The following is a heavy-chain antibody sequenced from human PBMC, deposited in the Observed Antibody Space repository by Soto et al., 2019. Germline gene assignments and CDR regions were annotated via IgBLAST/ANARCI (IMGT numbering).Heavy chain of an antibody. D-gene: IGHD6-6*01. CDR2: ISGDGGTR. V-gene: IGHV3-23*01. J-gene: IGHJ4*02. CDR3: AKRNGDSSSSGSRGVQY. CDR1: GFTFSSYA. Sequence: SLRLSCAASGFTFSSYAMSWVRQAPGLGLEWVSGISGDGGTRDYADAVKGRFTISRDNAGNTLYLRMNSLRADDTAVYYCAKRNGDSSSSGSRGVQYWGQGTLGTVSS.